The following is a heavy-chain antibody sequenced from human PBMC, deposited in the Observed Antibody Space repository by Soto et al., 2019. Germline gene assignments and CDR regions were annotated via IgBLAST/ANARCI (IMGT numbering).Heavy chain of an antibody. Sequence: QITLKASGPTLVKPTQTLTLTCTFSGFSLRIPGVAVGWIRQPQGKALAWLALIYWDDDKRYSPSLKRRLTITKDTSTIQVVLTMTNLDPVDTATYYCALDVLPSFDWLYTWGQGILVTVSS. J-gene: IGHJ4*02. CDR1: GFSLRIPGVA. V-gene: IGHV2-5*02. CDR3: ALDVLPSFDWLYT. CDR2: IYWDDDK. D-gene: IGHD3-9*01.